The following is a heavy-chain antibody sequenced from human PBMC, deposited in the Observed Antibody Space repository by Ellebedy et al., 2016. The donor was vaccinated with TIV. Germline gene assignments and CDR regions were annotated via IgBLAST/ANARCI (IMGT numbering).Heavy chain of an antibody. CDR2: IYSGGST. D-gene: IGHD6-19*01. V-gene: IGHV3-66*01. J-gene: IGHJ6*02. Sequence: GESLKISCAASGFTVSSNYMSWVRQAPGKGLEWVSVIYSGGSTYYADSVKGRFTISRDNSKNTLYLQMNSLRAEDTAVYYCARDTLLRSGWYYVPFGMDVWGQGTTVTVSS. CDR3: ARDTLLRSGWYYVPFGMDV. CDR1: GFTVSSNY.